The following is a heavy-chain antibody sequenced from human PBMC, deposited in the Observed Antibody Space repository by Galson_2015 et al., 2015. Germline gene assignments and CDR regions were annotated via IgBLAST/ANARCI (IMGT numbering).Heavy chain of an antibody. V-gene: IGHV3-7*01. J-gene: IGHJ3*02. CDR2: IKQDGSEK. D-gene: IGHD4-23*01. CDR1: GFTFSSYW. Sequence: SLRLSCAASGFTFSSYWMSWVRQAPGKGLEWVANIKQDGSEKYYVDSVKGRFTISRDNAKNSLYLQMNSLRAEDTAVYYCARDDSPVGTNAFDIWGQGTMVTVSS. CDR3: ARDDSPVGTNAFDI.